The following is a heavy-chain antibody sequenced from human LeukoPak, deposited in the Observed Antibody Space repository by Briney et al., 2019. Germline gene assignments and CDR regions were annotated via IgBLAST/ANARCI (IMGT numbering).Heavy chain of an antibody. D-gene: IGHD3-22*01. Sequence: PSETLSLTCAVSGYSISIGYYWGWIRQPPGKGLEWIGSVYHSGSTYYNPSLKSRVTLSMDTSKNQFSLKLNSATAADTAVYYCARHAFFDSTGYYYYFDYWGQGSLVTVSS. CDR2: VYHSGST. CDR3: ARHAFFDSTGYYYYFDY. CDR1: GYSISIGYY. J-gene: IGHJ4*02. V-gene: IGHV4-38-2*01.